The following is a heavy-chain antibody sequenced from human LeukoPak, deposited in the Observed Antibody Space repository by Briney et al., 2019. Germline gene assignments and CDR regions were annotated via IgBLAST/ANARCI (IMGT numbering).Heavy chain of an antibody. V-gene: IGHV3-30*18. CDR2: ISYDGSNK. D-gene: IGHD6-19*01. CDR1: GFTFSSYG. CDR3: AKCAYSSGWSNFDY. J-gene: IGHJ4*02. Sequence: GGSLRLSCAASGFTFSSYGMHWVRQAPGKGLEWVAVISYDGSNKYYAASVKGRFTISRDNSKNTLYLQMNSLRAEDTAVYYCAKCAYSSGWSNFDYWGQGTLVTVSS.